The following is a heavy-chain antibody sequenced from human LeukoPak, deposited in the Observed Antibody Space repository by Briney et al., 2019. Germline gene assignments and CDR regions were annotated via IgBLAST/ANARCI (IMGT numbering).Heavy chain of an antibody. CDR3: ARGVGYCSGGSCRYYFDY. V-gene: IGHV1-2*02. D-gene: IGHD2-15*01. CDR1: GYTFTDYY. J-gene: IGHJ4*02. Sequence: ASVKVSCKASGYTFTDYYMHWVRQAPGQGLEWMGWINPNSGGTNYAQKFQGRVTMTRDTSISTAYMELSRLRSDDTAVYYCARGVGYCSGGSCRYYFDYWGQGTLVTVSS. CDR2: INPNSGGT.